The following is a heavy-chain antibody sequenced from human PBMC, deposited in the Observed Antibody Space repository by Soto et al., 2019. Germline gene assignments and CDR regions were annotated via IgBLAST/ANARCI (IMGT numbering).Heavy chain of an antibody. CDR1: GFTFISYE. J-gene: IGHJ6*02. CDR3: GRVQPIHYMDV. V-gene: IGHV3-48*03. Sequence: GGSLRLSCAASGFTFISYEINWVSQAPGRGLVWVSYISGGGTTIYYADSVKGRFTISRDNAKNSLYLQMNTLRTEDTAVYYCGRVQPIHYMDVWDQGTRDT. CDR2: ISGGGTTI.